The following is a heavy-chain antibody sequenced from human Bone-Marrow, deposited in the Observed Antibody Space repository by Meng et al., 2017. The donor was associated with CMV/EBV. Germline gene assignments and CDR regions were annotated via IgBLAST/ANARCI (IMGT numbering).Heavy chain of an antibody. Sequence: GESLKISCVASGFTFNDYWMHWVRQGPGRVLIWVARINTIGSSTIYADSVKGRFTISRENAKNTVYLQMNSLRAEDTAVYYCALRGQLGDYWGQGTLVTVSS. CDR2: INTIGSST. J-gene: IGHJ4*02. CDR1: GFTFNDYW. CDR3: ALRGQLGDY. D-gene: IGHD6-6*01. V-gene: IGHV3-74*01.